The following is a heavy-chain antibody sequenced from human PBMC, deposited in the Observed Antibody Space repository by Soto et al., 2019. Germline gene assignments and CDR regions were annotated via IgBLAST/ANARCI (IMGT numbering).Heavy chain of an antibody. CDR1: GFTFSSSA. CDR2: IVVGSGNT. Sequence: GASVKVSCKASGFTFSSSAVQWVRQARGQRLEWIGWIVVGSGNTNYAQKFQERVTITRDMSTSTVYMELRSLRSEDTAVYYCAADVYYESSGYYPWDVFDIGAQGTRVPVSS. CDR3: AADVYYESSGYYPWDVFDI. D-gene: IGHD3-22*01. J-gene: IGHJ3*02. V-gene: IGHV1-58*01.